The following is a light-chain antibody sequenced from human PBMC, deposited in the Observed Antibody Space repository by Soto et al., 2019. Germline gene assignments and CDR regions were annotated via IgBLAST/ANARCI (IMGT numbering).Light chain of an antibody. CDR2: ATS. V-gene: IGLV2-14*02. CDR1: SSDVGTYNL. Sequence: QAVVTQPAAVSGSPGQSITISCTGTSSDVGTYNLVSWYQQYPGKAPKLMIYATSKRPSGVSNRFSGSKSGNTASLTISGLQSEDEADYYCISYTSDDVRYVFGTGTKLTVL. J-gene: IGLJ1*01. CDR3: ISYTSDDVRYV.